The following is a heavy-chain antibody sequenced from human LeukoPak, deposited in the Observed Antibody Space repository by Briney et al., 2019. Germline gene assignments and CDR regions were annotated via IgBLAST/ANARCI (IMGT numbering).Heavy chain of an antibody. J-gene: IGHJ4*02. CDR2: INPNSGGT. CDR3: ARGCSGGSCYSPLDY. Sequence: ASVKVSCKASGYTFTGYYMHWVRQAPGQGLEWMGWINPNSGGTNYAQKFQGRVTMTRDTSISTAYMELSRLRSDDTAVYYCARGCSGGSCYSPLDYWGQGALVTVSS. D-gene: IGHD2-15*01. CDR1: GYTFTGYY. V-gene: IGHV1-2*02.